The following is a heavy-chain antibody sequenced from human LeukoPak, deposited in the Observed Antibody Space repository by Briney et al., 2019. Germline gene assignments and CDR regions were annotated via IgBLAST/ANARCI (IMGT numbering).Heavy chain of an antibody. CDR3: ARHMVLSPCDY. CDR2: ISASGGMM. V-gene: IGHV3-11*01. CDR1: GFRFDDYY. Sequence: GGSLRLSCAASGFRFDDYYLSWIRQAPGKGLEWISFISASGGMMDHADSVKGRFTTSRDNAKNSVYLEMNNLRAEDTAVYHCARHMVLSPCDYWGPGTLVTVSS. D-gene: IGHD4/OR15-4a*01. J-gene: IGHJ4*02.